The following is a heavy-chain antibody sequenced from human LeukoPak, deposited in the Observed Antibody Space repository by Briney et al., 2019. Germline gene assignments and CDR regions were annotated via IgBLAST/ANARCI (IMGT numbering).Heavy chain of an antibody. CDR3: ARVHSHCPGICFGDQRGSNWFAP. V-gene: IGHV1-69*01. CDR1: GCTFISYP. J-gene: IGHJ5*02. CDR2: IIPIFGRS. D-gene: IGHD3-10*01. Sequence: SLKVSCKASGCTFISYPICGVRQAPGRGREWMGGIIPIFGRSNYVQKFQGRVTITAHESTSTAYMVLSSMRSEDTAVYYCARVHSHCPGICFGDQRGSNWFAPSGHGTLVTVSS.